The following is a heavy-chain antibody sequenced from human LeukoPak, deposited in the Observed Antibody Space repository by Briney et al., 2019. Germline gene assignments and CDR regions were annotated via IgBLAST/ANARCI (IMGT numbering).Heavy chain of an antibody. J-gene: IGHJ4*02. CDR3: ARDPNYYGSGSYYNVGFFVL. D-gene: IGHD3-10*01. Sequence: ASMKVSCKASGYTFTSYGISWVRQAPGQGLEWMGWISAYNGNTNYAQKLQGRVTMTTDTSTSTAYMELRSLRSDDTAVYYCARDPNYYGSGSYYNVGFFVLWGQGTLVTVSS. CDR1: GYTFTSYG. CDR2: ISAYNGNT. V-gene: IGHV1-18*01.